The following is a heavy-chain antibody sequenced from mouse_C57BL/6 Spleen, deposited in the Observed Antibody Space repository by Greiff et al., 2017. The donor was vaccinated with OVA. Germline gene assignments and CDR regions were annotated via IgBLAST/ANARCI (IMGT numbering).Heavy chain of an antibody. CDR2: IRNKANNHAT. Sequence: EVQRVESGGGLVQPGGSMKLSCAASGFTFSDAWMDWVRQSPEKGLEWVAEIRNKANNHATYDAESVKGRFTISRDDSKSSVYLQMNSLRAEDTGIYYCTRPQTAQALYYFDYWGQGTTLTVSS. D-gene: IGHD3-2*02. CDR3: TRPQTAQALYYFDY. J-gene: IGHJ2*01. CDR1: GFTFSDAW. V-gene: IGHV6-6*01.